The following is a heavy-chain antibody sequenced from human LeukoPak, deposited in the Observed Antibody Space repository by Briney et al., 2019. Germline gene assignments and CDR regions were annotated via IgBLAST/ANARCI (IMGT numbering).Heavy chain of an antibody. V-gene: IGHV4-61*02. CDR2: IYTSGST. D-gene: IGHD3-22*01. CDR1: GGSISSGSYY. Sequence: SQTLSLTCTVSGGSISSGSYYWNWIRQPAGKGLEWIGRIYTSGSTNYKPSLKSRVTISVDTSKNQFSLKLSSVTAADTAVYYCAGKYYYDSSGYYGLDYWGQGTLVTVSS. CDR3: AGKYYYDSSGYYGLDY. J-gene: IGHJ4*02.